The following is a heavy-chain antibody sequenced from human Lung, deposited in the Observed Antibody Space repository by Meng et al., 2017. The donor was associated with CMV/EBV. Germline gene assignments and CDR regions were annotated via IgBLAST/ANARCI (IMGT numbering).Heavy chain of an antibody. CDR1: GFSFSDNY. V-gene: IGHV3-72*01. CDR2: IRIKAATYST. Sequence: SXKISCAASGFSFSDNYMDWFRQAPGKGLECVGRIRIKAATYSTDYAASVKGRFTISRDDSKNSLYLQMNSLKVEDTAVYYCAKDFHGAAEYWGQGTPVTVSS. D-gene: IGHD4-17*01. CDR3: AKDFHGAAEY. J-gene: IGHJ4*02.